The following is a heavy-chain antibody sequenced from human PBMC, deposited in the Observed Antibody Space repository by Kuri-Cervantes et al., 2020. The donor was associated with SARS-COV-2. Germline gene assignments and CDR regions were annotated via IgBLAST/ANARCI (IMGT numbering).Heavy chain of an antibody. J-gene: IGHJ4*02. CDR2: ISSSSSTI. CDR3: ARDANYGSRLPRKFDY. D-gene: IGHD5-12*01. Sequence: GGALRLSCAASGFTFSSYSMNWVRQDPGKGLGWVSYISSSSSTIYYADSVKGRFTISRDNAKNSLYLQMNSLRDEDTAVYYCARDANYGSRLPRKFDYWGQGTLVTVSS. V-gene: IGHV3-48*02. CDR1: GFTFSSYS.